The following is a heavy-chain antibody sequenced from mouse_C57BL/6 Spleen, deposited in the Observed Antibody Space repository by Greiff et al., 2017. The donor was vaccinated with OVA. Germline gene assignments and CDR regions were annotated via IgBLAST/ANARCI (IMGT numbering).Heavy chain of an antibody. J-gene: IGHJ4*01. V-gene: IGHV1-64*01. CDR3: ARGGDYYAMDY. CDR1: GYTFTSYW. CDR2: IHPNSGST. Sequence: VQLQQSGAELVKPGASVKLSCKASGYTFTSYWMHWVKQRPGQGLEWIGMIHPNSGSTNYNEKFKSKATLTVDKSSSTAYMQLSSLTSEDSAVYYCARGGDYYAMDYWGQGTSVTVSS.